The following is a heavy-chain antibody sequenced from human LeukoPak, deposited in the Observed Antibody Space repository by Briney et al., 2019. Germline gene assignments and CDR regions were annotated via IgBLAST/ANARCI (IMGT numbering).Heavy chain of an antibody. CDR1: GFIFSSYW. CDR3: ERDWFAGDCDGFDY. CDR2: INQDGSQK. Sequence: GWSLSLSCPFCGFIFSSYWMSWFRQAPGRGLEWVAIINQDGSQKFSVDSVRGRFTIPRDNANNSLSLQMKSLRVENTAVYYCERDWFAGDCDGFDYWGQGTLVTVSS. D-gene: IGHD2-21*02. V-gene: IGHV3-7*03. J-gene: IGHJ4*02.